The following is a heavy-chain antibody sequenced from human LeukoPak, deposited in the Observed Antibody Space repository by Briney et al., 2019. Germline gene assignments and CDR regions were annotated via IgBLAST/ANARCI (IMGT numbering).Heavy chain of an antibody. D-gene: IGHD1-1*01. CDR2: ISSSSSYT. Sequence: PGGSLRLSCAASGFTFSDYYMSWIRQAPGKGLEWVSYISSSSSYTNYAASVKGRFTISRDNAKNSLYLQMNSLRAEDTAVYYCARDGNGHFDYWGQGTLVTVSS. V-gene: IGHV3-11*05. CDR1: GFTFSDYY. CDR3: ARDGNGHFDY. J-gene: IGHJ4*02.